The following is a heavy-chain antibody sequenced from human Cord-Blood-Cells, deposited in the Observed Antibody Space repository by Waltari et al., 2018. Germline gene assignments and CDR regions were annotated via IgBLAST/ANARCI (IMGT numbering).Heavy chain of an antibody. Sequence: QVQLGQSGAEVKKPGASVKVSCKASGYTFTIFDLNWVRQATGQGLEWMGWMNPNSGNTGYAQKFQGRVTITRNTSISTAYMELSSLRSEDTAVYYCARGIAARAFDIWGQGTMVTVSS. J-gene: IGHJ3*02. D-gene: IGHD6-6*01. V-gene: IGHV1-8*03. CDR3: ARGIAARAFDI. CDR2: MNPNSGNT. CDR1: GYTFTIFD.